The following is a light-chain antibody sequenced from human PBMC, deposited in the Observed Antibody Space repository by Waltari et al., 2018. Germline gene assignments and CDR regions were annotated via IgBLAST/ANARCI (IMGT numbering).Light chain of an antibody. J-gene: IGLJ3*02. Sequence: QSVLTQPPSVSGAPGQRVTISCTGTSSNIGAGYDVHWYQQLPGTAPKLLIYGTRNRPPGVPDRFSCSKSGTSASLAITGLQAEDEGDYYCQSYDSSLSGSVVFGGGTKLTVL. V-gene: IGLV1-40*01. CDR2: GTR. CDR1: SSNIGAGYD. CDR3: QSYDSSLSGSVV.